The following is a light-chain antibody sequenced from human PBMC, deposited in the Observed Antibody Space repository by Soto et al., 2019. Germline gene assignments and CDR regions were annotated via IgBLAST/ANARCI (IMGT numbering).Light chain of an antibody. J-gene: IGKJ3*01. CDR1: LPISNY. CDR3: QHLNNYPPFT. V-gene: IGKV1-9*01. CDR2: GTF. Sequence: DIQIPLSPASRSASVGDCVTITCRASLPISNYLAWYQQKPGKAPKLLISGTFTLQSGVPSRFNGSGSGTDFTLTISRLQPEDFATYYCQHLNNYPPFTFGPGTKVDI.